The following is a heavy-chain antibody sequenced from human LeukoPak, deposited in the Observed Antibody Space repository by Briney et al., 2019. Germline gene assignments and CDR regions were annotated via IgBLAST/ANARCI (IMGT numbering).Heavy chain of an antibody. CDR1: GFTFSSYA. CDR2: IRYDGSNK. J-gene: IGHJ4*02. CDR3: ARAGKPDYYFAH. D-gene: IGHD1-14*01. Sequence: PGGSLRLSCAASGFTFSSYAMSWVRQAPGKGLEWVAFIRYDGSNKYYADSVKGRFTISRDNSKNTLYLQMNSLRAEDTAVYYCARAGKPDYYFAHWGQGTLVTVSS. V-gene: IGHV3-30*02.